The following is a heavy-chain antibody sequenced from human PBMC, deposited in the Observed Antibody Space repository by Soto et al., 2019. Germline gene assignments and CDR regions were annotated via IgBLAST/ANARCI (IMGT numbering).Heavy chain of an antibody. CDR3: ARERREDSGYYNDY. Sequence: PSETLSLTCTVSGGSISSGDYYWSWIRQPPGKGLEWIGYIYYSGSTYYNPSLKSRVTISVDTSKNQFSLKLSSVTAADTAVYYCARERREDSGYYNDYWCQGTLVTVSS. V-gene: IGHV4-30-4*01. CDR1: GGSISSGDYY. D-gene: IGHD3-3*01. CDR2: IYYSGST. J-gene: IGHJ4*02.